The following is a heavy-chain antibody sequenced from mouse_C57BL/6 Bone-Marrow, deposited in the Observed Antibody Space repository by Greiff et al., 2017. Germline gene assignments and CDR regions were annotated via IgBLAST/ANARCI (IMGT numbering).Heavy chain of an antibody. Sequence: EVKLVESGPGLVKPSQSLSLTCSVTGYSITSGYYWNWIRQFPGNKLEWMGYISYDGSNNYNPSLKNRISITRDTSKIQFFLKLNSVTTEGTATYYCARERYYYGRSYGWYFDVWGTGTTVTVSS. CDR3: ARERYYYGRSYGWYFDV. J-gene: IGHJ1*03. CDR2: ISYDGSN. V-gene: IGHV3-6*01. D-gene: IGHD1-1*01. CDR1: GYSITSGYY.